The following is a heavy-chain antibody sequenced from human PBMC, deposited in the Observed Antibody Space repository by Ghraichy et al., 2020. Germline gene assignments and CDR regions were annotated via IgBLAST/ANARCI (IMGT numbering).Heavy chain of an antibody. CDR1: GFTFSSYA. Sequence: GGSPRLSCAASGFTFSSYAMSWVRQAPGKGLEWVSAISGSGGSTYYADSVKGRFTISRDNSKNTLYLQMNSLRAEDTAVYYCAKVRGVTYYYGSGRTLGFDYWGQGTLVTVSS. CDR2: ISGSGGST. V-gene: IGHV3-23*01. J-gene: IGHJ4*02. D-gene: IGHD3-10*01. CDR3: AKVRGVTYYYGSGRTLGFDY.